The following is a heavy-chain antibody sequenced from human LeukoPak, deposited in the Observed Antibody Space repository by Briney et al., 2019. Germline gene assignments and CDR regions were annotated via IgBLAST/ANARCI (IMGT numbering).Heavy chain of an antibody. Sequence: GGSLRLSCAASGFTFSSYAMSWVRQAPGKGLEWVSSISNSGGRTFYTDSVKGRYTISRDNSKITLYLQMNSLRAEDTAVYYCAKSYNGYESKPDYWGQGTLVTVSS. CDR3: AKSYNGYESKPDY. V-gene: IGHV3-23*01. D-gene: IGHD5-12*01. J-gene: IGHJ4*02. CDR1: GFTFSSYA. CDR2: ISNSGGRT.